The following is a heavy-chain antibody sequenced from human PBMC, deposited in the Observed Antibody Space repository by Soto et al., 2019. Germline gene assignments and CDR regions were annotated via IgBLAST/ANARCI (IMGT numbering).Heavy chain of an antibody. CDR3: TTYSTQTFCDGGPCYSVQTNIHDS. V-gene: IGHV3-15*01. J-gene: IGHJ4*02. CDR2: IKSKSVGGTT. D-gene: IGHD2-15*01. Sequence: EVQLVESGGGMVKPGGSLTLSCAASGFSFSNVWMSWVRQAPGKGLAWVVHIKSKSVGGTTDYTAPVKGRFTISRYDSKDTLYLQMNSLKTEDTAVYYCTTYSTQTFCDGGPCYSVQTNIHDSWGQGILVTVSS. CDR1: GFSFSNVW.